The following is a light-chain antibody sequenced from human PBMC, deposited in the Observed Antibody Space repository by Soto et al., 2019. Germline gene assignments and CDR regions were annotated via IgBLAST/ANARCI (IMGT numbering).Light chain of an antibody. J-gene: IGLJ3*02. CDR1: SSNIGAGYD. V-gene: IGLV1-40*01. CDR2: KNN. CDR3: QSYDNILSGPL. Sequence: QAVLTRPPSVSGAPGQRVTISCTGSSSNIGAGYDVHWYQQLPGTAPKLLIYKNNNRPSGVPDRFSGSKSGTSASLAITGLRAEDEADYYCQSYDNILSGPLFGGGTKLTVL.